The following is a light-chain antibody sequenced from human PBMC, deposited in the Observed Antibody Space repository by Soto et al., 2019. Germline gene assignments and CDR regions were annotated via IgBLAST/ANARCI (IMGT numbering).Light chain of an antibody. CDR1: QGISSH. J-gene: IGKJ4*01. V-gene: IGKV1-8*01. Sequence: AIRMTQSPSSFSASTGDRVTITCRASQGISSHLAWYQVKPGKAPRLLIYTASYLESGVPSRFSGSGSGTDCPLTISSLHSKDFAVSYCQQNFSYPLTFGGGTKVEIK. CDR2: TAS. CDR3: QQNFSYPLT.